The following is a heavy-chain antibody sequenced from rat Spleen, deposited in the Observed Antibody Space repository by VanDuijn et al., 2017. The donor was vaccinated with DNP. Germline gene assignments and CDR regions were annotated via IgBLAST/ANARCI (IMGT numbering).Heavy chain of an antibody. CDR1: GLTFSDYS. CDR3: ANYNYYDGTY. D-gene: IGHD1-12*02. CDR2: IVYDGSGS. J-gene: IGHJ2*01. V-gene: IGHV5S10*01. Sequence: EVQLVESGGDLVQPGGSLKLSCAASGLTFSDYSMAWVRQAPKKGLEWVATIVYDGSGSFYGDSVTGRFTISRDNAENTVYLQMNSLRSEDSATYYCANYNYYDGTYWGQGVMVTVSS.